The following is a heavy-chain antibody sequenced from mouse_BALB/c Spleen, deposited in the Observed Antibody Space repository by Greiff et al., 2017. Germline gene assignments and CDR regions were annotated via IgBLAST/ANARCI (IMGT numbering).Heavy chain of an antibody. CDR2: ISSGSSTI. J-gene: IGHJ4*01. V-gene: IGHV5-17*02. D-gene: IGHD2-4*01. Sequence: DVHLVESGGGLVQPGGSRKLSCAASGFTFSSFGMHWVRQAPEKGLEWVAYISSGSSTIYYADTVKGRFTISRDNPKNTLFLQMTSLRSEDTAMYYCARSELRGVYYAMDYWGQGTSVTVSS. CDR1: GFTFSSFG. CDR3: ARSELRGVYYAMDY.